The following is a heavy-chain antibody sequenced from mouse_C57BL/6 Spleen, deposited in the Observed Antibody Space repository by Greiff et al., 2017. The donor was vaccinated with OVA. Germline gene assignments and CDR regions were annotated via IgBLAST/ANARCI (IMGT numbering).Heavy chain of an antibody. CDR3: ARDGYYSYYFDY. J-gene: IGHJ2*01. CDR1: GFTFSSYA. D-gene: IGHD2-3*01. CDR2: ISDGGSYT. V-gene: IGHV5-4*01. Sequence: EVMLVESGGGLVKPGGSLKLSCAASGFTFSSYAMSWVRQTPEKRLEWVATISDGGSYTYYPDNVKGRFTISRDHAKNNLYLQMSHLKSEDTAMYYCARDGYYSYYFDYWGQGTTLTVSS.